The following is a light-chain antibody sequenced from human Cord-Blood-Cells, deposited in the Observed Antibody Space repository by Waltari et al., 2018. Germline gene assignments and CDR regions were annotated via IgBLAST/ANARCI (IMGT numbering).Light chain of an antibody. CDR1: QSVSSSY. J-gene: IGKJ1*01. CDR3: QQYGSSTWT. V-gene: IGKV3-20*01. Sequence: EIVLTQSPGTLSLSPGERATLSCRASQSVSSSYLAWYQQKPGQAPRLLIYGASSRATGIPDRFSGSGCGTDFTLTISRLEPEDFAVYYCQQYGSSTWTFGQGTKVEIK. CDR2: GAS.